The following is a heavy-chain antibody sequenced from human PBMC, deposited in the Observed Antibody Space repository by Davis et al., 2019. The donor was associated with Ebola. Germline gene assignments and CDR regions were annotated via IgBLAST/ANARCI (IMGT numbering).Heavy chain of an antibody. CDR3: ARVVVPAAIVFDYYYGMDV. CDR2: INPNSGGT. CDR1: GYTFTGYY. Sequence: ASVKVSCKASGYTFTGYYMHWVRQAPGQGLEWMGWINPNSGGTNYAQKFQGRVTMTRDTSISTAYMELSRLRSDDTAVYYCARVVVPAAIVFDYYYGMDVWGQGTTVTVSS. J-gene: IGHJ6*02. D-gene: IGHD2-2*01. V-gene: IGHV1-2*02.